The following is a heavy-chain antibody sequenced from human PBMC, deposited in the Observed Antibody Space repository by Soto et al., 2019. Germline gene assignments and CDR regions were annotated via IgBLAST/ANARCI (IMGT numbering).Heavy chain of an antibody. CDR2: IIPIFGTA. D-gene: IGHD3-16*01. CDR1: GGTFSSYA. J-gene: IGHJ6*02. CDR3: ARDGGVNGDYVLGNGMDV. V-gene: IGHV1-69*01. Sequence: QVQLVQSGAEVKKPGSSVKVSCKASGGTFSSYAISWVRQAPGQGLEWMGGIIPIFGTANYAQKFQGRVTITADESTSTAYMELSSLRSEHTAVYYCARDGGVNGDYVLGNGMDVWGQGTTVTVSS.